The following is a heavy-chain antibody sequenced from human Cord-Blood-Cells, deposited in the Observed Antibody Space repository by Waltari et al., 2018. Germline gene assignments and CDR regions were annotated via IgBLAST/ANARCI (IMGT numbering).Heavy chain of an antibody. D-gene: IGHD6-19*01. CDR2: IIPILGIA. V-gene: IGHV1-69*09. CDR1: GGTFSSSA. CDR3: ARDCLEYSSGPTGFDY. Sequence: QVQLVQSGDEVKKPGSSVKVSCKASGGTFSSSAISWVRQAPGQGLEWMGRIIPILGIANYAQKFQGRVTITADKSTSTAYMELSSLRSEDTAVYYCARDCLEYSSGPTGFDYWGQGTLVTVSS. J-gene: IGHJ4*02.